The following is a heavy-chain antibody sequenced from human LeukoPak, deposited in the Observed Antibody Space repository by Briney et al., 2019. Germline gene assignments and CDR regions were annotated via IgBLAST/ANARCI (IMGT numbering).Heavy chain of an antibody. D-gene: IGHD2-2*01. V-gene: IGHV1-3*01. CDR3: GRGRRPFIVVVPAAQFDY. J-gene: IGHJ4*02. CDR2: INAGNGNT. Sequence: ASVKVSCKASGYTFTSYAMHWVRQAPGQRLEWMGWINAGNGNTKYSQKFQGRVTITRDTSASTAYMELSSLRSEDTAVYYCGRGRRPFIVVVPAAQFDYWGQGTLVTVSS. CDR1: GYTFTSYA.